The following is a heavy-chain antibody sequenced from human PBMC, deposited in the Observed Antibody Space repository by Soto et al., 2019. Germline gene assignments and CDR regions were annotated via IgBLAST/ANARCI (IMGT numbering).Heavy chain of an antibody. CDR3: ATTYYYDSSGYYTPGHFDY. J-gene: IGHJ4*02. V-gene: IGHV1-18*01. D-gene: IGHD3-22*01. Sequence: ASVKVSCKASGYTFTSYGISWVRQAPGQGLDWMGWISAYNGNTNYAQKLQGRVTMTTDTSTSTAYMELRSLRSDDTAVYYCATTYYYDSSGYYTPGHFDYWGQGTLVTVSS. CDR1: GYTFTSYG. CDR2: ISAYNGNT.